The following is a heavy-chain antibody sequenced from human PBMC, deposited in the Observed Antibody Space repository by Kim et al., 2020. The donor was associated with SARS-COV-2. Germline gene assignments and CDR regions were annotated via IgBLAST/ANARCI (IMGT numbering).Heavy chain of an antibody. D-gene: IGHD3-10*01. J-gene: IGHJ4*02. Sequence: SETLSLTCTVSGGSISSYYWSWIRQPPGKGLEWIGYIYYSGSTNYNPSLKSRVTISVDTSKNQFSLKLSSVTAADTAVYYCAIMVRGVISYWGQGTLVTVSS. V-gene: IGHV4-59*08. CDR3: AIMVRGVISY. CDR1: GGSISSYY. CDR2: IYYSGST.